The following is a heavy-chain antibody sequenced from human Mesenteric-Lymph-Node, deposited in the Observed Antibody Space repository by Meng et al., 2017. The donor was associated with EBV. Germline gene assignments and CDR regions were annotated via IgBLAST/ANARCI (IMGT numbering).Heavy chain of an antibody. J-gene: IGHJ5*02. Sequence: QRMASWGEVKMPGGSVKGCCKADGYTFTSSQSNGVRQAPGRGLEWLGWISAYDGNTNYAQKLQGRVTMTTDTSTRKAYMELRSLRSDDTAVYYCALTRESSGIWWFDAWGQGTLVTVSS. D-gene: IGHD3-10*01. CDR2: ISAYDGNT. CDR1: GYTFTSSQ. CDR3: ALTRESSGIWWFDA. V-gene: IGHV1-18*01.